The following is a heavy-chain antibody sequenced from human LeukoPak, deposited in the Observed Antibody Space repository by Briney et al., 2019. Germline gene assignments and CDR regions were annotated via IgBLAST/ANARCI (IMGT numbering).Heavy chain of an antibody. V-gene: IGHV3-7*03. D-gene: IGHD6-19*01. Sequence: GGSLRLSCAASGFTFSSHWMSWVRQAPGKGLEWVANIKQDGSEKYYVDSVKGRFTISRDNAKNSLYLQMNSLRAEDTAVYYCARESGWYYFDYWGQGTLVTVSS. J-gene: IGHJ4*02. CDR1: GFTFSSHW. CDR2: IKQDGSEK. CDR3: ARESGWYYFDY.